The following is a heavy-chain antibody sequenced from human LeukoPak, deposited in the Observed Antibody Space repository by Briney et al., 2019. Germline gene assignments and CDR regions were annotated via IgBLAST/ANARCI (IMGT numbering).Heavy chain of an antibody. V-gene: IGHV4-38-2*02. D-gene: IGHD5-12*01. J-gene: IGHJ3*02. CDR2: INFDGHT. CDR3: ARQLATKGEWAFDI. Sequence: SETLSLTCTVDSYSFRIGYYWVWIRQAPGMGLEWMGGINFDGHTYYQTSLKSRLTVSLDMSRRQFSMRLRSVTATDTAMYYCARQLATKGEWAFDIWGQGTMVTASS. CDR1: SYSFRIGYY.